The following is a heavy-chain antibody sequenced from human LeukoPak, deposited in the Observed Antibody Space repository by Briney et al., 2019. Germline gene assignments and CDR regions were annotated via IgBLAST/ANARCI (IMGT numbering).Heavy chain of an antibody. Sequence: SETLSLTCAVYGGPFSGYYWSWIRQPPGKGLEWIGEINHSGSTNYNPSLKSRVTISVDTSKNQFSLKLSSVTAADTAVYYCARRGVEYYDFWSGYHLPRPTYYFDYWGQGTLVTVSS. CDR2: INHSGST. CDR3: ARRGVEYYDFWSGYHLPRPTYYFDY. D-gene: IGHD3-3*01. J-gene: IGHJ4*02. CDR1: GGPFSGYY. V-gene: IGHV4-34*01.